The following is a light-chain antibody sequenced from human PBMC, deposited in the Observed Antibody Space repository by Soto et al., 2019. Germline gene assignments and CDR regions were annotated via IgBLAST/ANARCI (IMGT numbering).Light chain of an antibody. Sequence: DIQMTQSPSSLSASVGDRVTTTCRASQDIGNFLAWFQQKPGKAPKSLIYFTSSLHSGVPSKFSGSGSGTDFTLTISSLQPEDFATYYCQQYKSYPLTFGGGTNVEIK. J-gene: IGKJ4*01. CDR2: FTS. CDR3: QQYKSYPLT. CDR1: QDIGNF. V-gene: IGKV1-16*02.